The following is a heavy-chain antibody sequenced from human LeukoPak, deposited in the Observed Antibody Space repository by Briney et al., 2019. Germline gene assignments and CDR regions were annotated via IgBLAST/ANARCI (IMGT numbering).Heavy chain of an antibody. D-gene: IGHD2-2*01. V-gene: IGHV5-10-1*01. J-gene: IGHJ4*02. CDR2: IDPSDSYT. Sequence: GESLKISCKGSGYIFTSYWISWVRQMPGKGLEWMGRIDPSDSYTNYSPSFQGHVAISADKSISTPYLQWSSLKASDTAMYYCARRCSSSSCPFEYWGQGTLVTVSS. CDR1: GYIFTSYW. CDR3: ARRCSSSSCPFEY.